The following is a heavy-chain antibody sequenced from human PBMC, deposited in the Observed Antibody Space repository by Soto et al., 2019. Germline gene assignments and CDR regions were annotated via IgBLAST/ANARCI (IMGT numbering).Heavy chain of an antibody. V-gene: IGHV4-61*01. D-gene: IGHD3-22*01. Sequence: PSETLSLTCTVSGGSVSSGSYYWSWIRQPPGKGLEWIGYIYYSGSTNYNPSLKSRVTISVDTSKNQFSLKLSSVTAADTAVYYCASVLTTYYYDSSGYHGFKYYYYYYGMDVWGQGTTVTVSS. J-gene: IGHJ6*02. CDR1: GGSVSSGSYY. CDR2: IYYSGST. CDR3: ASVLTTYYYDSSGYHGFKYYYYYYGMDV.